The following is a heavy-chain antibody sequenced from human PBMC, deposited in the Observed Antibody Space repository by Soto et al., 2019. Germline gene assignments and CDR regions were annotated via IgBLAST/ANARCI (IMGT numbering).Heavy chain of an antibody. CDR1: GYTFTSYG. J-gene: IGHJ5*02. CDR2: ISAYNGNT. CDR3: ARDQAVAGGNWFDP. D-gene: IGHD6-19*01. Sequence: ASVKVSCKASGYTFTSYGLSWVRQAPAQGPEWMGWISAYNGNTNYAQKLQGRVTMTTDTSTSTAYMELRSLRPDDTAVYYCARDQAVAGGNWFDPWGQGTLVTAPQ. V-gene: IGHV1-18*01.